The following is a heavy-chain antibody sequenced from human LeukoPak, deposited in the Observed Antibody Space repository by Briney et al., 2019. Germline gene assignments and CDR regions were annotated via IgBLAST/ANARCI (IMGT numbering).Heavy chain of an antibody. CDR3: ARDLIPYSASSGFDY. J-gene: IGHJ4*02. V-gene: IGHV3-30*19. CDR2: LSYDGSKK. CDR1: GFTFSNHG. D-gene: IGHD6-6*01. Sequence: GRSLRLSCAASGFTFSNHGIHWVRQAPGKGLEWVAVLSYDGSKKYYADSVRGRFTISRDNSQNTLYLQMNSLRLEDTAVYYCARDLIPYSASSGFDYWGQGILVTVSS.